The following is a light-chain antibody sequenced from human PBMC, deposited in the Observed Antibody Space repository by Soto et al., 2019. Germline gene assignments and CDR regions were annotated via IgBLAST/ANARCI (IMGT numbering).Light chain of an antibody. CDR3: QQYNSWPLT. J-gene: IGKJ4*01. CDR1: QSVYSN. Sequence: EVLMTQSPATLSVSPGGIVTLSCRASQSVYSNLAWYQQKPGQAPRLLIYGASTRATGLPARFSGSGSGTEFTLTISSLQSEDFAVYYCQQYNSWPLTFGGGTKVEIK. V-gene: IGKV3-15*01. CDR2: GAS.